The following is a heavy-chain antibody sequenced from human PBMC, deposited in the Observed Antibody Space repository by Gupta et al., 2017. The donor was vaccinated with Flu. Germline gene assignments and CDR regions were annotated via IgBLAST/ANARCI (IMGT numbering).Heavy chain of an antibody. CDR2: TWVDGSSK. J-gene: IGHJ4*02. CDR3: ARRGGGSYFGELDY. V-gene: IGHV3-33*01. D-gene: IGHD1-26*01. CDR1: GFSFCHYG. Sequence: QVQLVESGGGVVQLGKSLRLSCVASGFSFCHYGMHWVRQAPGKGLEWVSFTWVDGSSKYYGDSVKGRFTISRDNSENTLYLQMDNLRVEDTAVYYCARRGGGSYFGELDYWGQGTLVTVSS.